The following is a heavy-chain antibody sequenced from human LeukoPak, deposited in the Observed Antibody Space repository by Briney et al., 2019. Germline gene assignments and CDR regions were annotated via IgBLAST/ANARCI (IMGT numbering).Heavy chain of an antibody. D-gene: IGHD2-2*02. CDR3: VRREYCTTTSCYIRGMDY. CDR1: GGFIDSSSYY. J-gene: IGHJ4*02. CDR2: IYYSGSA. V-gene: IGHV4-39*01. Sequence: SETLSLTCTVSGGFIDSSSYYWGWIRQPPGKGLEWIGNIYYSGSAHYNPSLRSRVTISVDTSKNQFSLKLGSVTAADTAVYFCVRREYCTTTSCYIRGMDYWGQGTLVTVSS.